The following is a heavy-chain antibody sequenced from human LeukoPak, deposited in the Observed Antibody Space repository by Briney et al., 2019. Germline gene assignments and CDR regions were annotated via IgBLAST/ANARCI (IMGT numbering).Heavy chain of an antibody. D-gene: IGHD1-14*01. CDR3: ARVPEKGGFDY. V-gene: IGHV3-74*01. J-gene: IGHJ4*02. Sequence: PGGSLRLSCAACGFIFSSYWMHWVRQAPGKGLVWVSRINSDGSSTSYADSVKGRFTISRDNAKNSLYLQMNSLRAEDTAVYYCARVPEKGGFDYWGQGTLVTVSS. CDR2: INSDGSST. CDR1: GFIFSSYW.